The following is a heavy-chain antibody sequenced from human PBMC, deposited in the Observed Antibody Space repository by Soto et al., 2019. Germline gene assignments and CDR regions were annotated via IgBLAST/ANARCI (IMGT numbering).Heavy chain of an antibody. J-gene: IGHJ4*01. CDR1: GFTFSNNG. Sequence: GGSLRLSCAASGFTFSNNGMHWVRQAPGKGLEWVAFISNDESDTYYVDSVKGRFSISRDNSQNTLYLKMNSLRGEDTAVYYCVTGHWNYFVHWCHGPLFTVPS. D-gene: IGHD3-3*01. CDR2: ISNDESDT. CDR3: VTGHWNYFVH. V-gene: IGHV3-30*03.